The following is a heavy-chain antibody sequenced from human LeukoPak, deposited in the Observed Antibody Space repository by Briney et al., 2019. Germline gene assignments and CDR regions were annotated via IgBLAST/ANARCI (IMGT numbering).Heavy chain of an antibody. CDR3: AKGILYNWFDP. CDR2: ISGGSDST. J-gene: IGHJ5*02. CDR1: GFTFSSYA. V-gene: IGHV3-23*01. Sequence: GGSLRLSCAASGFTFSSYAMSWVRQAPGKGLEWVSTISGGSDSTYYADSVKGRFTISRDNSKNTLYLQMNSLRAEDTAVYYCAKGILYNWFDPWGQGTLVTVSS.